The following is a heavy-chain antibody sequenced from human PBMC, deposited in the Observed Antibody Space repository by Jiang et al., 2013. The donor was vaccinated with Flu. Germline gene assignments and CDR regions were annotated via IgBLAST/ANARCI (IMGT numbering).Heavy chain of an antibody. D-gene: IGHD6-13*01. Sequence: LLKPSETLSLTCAVYGGSFSGYYWSWIHQPPGKGLEWIGEINHSGSTNYNPSLKSRVTISVDTSKNQFSLKLSSVTAADTAVYYCARGTVAAAGNRGYPGGYYFDYWGQGTLVTVSS. CDR2: INHSGST. J-gene: IGHJ4*02. V-gene: IGHV4-34*01. CDR1: GGSFSGYY. CDR3: ARGTVAAAGNRGYPGGYYFDY.